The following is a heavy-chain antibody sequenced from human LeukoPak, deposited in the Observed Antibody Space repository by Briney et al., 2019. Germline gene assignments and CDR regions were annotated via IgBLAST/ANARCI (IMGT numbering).Heavy chain of an antibody. CDR3: TSRNYYDSSGYYYSDY. V-gene: IGHV4-34*01. J-gene: IGHJ4*02. D-gene: IGHD3-22*01. CDR2: TNHSGST. CDR1: GGSFNDYY. Sequence: PSETLSLTCAVYGGSFNDYYWSWIRQPPGKGLEWIGETNHSGSTNYNPSLKSRVTISVDTSKNQFSLKLSSVTAADTAVYYCTSRNYYDSSGYYYSDYWGRGTLVTVSS.